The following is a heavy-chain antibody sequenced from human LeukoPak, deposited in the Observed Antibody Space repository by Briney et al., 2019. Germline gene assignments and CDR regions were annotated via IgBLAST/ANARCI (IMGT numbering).Heavy chain of an antibody. V-gene: IGHV1-69*05. D-gene: IGHD6-19*01. CDR3: ARDSAGLQWLVPHCFDY. Sequence: SVKVSCKASGGTFSSYAISWVRQAPGQGLEWMGRIIPIFGTANYAQKFQGRVTITTDESTSTAYMELSSLRSEDTAVYYCARDSAGLQWLVPHCFDYWGQGTLVTVSS. J-gene: IGHJ4*02. CDR1: GGTFSSYA. CDR2: IIPIFGTA.